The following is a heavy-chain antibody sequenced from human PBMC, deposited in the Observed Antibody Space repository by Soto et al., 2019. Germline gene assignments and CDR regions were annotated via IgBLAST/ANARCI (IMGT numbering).Heavy chain of an antibody. CDR1: GFTFSSYA. Sequence: GGSLRLSCAASGFTFSSYAMSWVRQAPGKGLEWVSGISGSGISTYYADSVKGRFTISRDNSKNTVFLQMNSLRAEDTAVYYCAKPPVITASYYYYDMDVWGQGTTVTVSS. CDR2: ISGSGIST. CDR3: AKPPVITASYYYYDMDV. V-gene: IGHV3-23*01. J-gene: IGHJ6*02. D-gene: IGHD4-4*01.